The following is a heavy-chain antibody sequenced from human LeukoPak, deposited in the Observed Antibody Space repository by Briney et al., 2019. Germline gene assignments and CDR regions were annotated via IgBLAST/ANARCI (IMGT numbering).Heavy chain of an antibody. J-gene: IGHJ6*02. CDR2: IIPIFGTA. D-gene: IGHD3-3*01. CDR1: GYTFTSYD. V-gene: IGHV1-69*13. CDR3: ARDYITIFGVVINYYGMDV. Sequence: SVKVSCKASGYTFTSYDINWVRQATGQGLEWMGGIIPIFGTANYAQKFQGRVTITADESTSTAYMELSSLRSEDTAVYYCARDYITIFGVVINYYGMDVWGQGTTVTVSS.